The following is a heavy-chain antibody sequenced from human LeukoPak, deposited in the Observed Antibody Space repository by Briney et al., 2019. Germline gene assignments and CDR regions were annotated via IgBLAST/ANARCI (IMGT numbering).Heavy chain of an antibody. Sequence: SETLSHTCAVYGGSFSGYYWSWIRQPPGKGLEWIGEINHSGSTNYNPSLKSRVTISLDTSKNQFSLKLRSVTAADTAVYYCARHFSGAAAPLPFDYWGQGTLVTVSS. CDR2: INHSGST. V-gene: IGHV4-34*01. D-gene: IGHD6-13*01. CDR3: ARHFSGAAAPLPFDY. J-gene: IGHJ4*02. CDR1: GGSFSGYY.